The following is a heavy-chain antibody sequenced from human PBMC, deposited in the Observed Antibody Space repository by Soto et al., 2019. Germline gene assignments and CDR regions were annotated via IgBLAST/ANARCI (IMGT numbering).Heavy chain of an antibody. V-gene: IGHV3-74*01. CDR3: VRDQDSRGYSVFNH. CDR2: INNDGSST. Sequence: EVQLVESGGGSVQPGGSLRLSCAASGFTLNSFFMHWVRQAPGKGLMWVSRINNDGSSTTYADSVKGRFTISRDNAKNTLYLQMNSRRAEDTAVYFCVRDQDSRGYSVFNHWGQGAQVTVSS. CDR1: GFTLNSFF. J-gene: IGHJ4*02. D-gene: IGHD3-22*01.